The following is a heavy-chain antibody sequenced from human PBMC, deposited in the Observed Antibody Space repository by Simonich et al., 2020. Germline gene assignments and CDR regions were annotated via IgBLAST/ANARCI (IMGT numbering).Heavy chain of an antibody. D-gene: IGHD6-13*01. CDR2: INPNSGGT. CDR1: GYTFTGYY. CDR3: ARSHIAAAGTGYFQH. J-gene: IGHJ1*01. Sequence: QVQLVQSGAEVKKPGASVKVSCKASGYTFTGYYMDWVRQAPGQGLEWMRWINPNSGGTNEAQKVQGRVTMTRDTSISTAYMELSRLRSDDTAVYYCARSHIAAAGTGYFQHWGQGTLVTVSS. V-gene: IGHV1-2*02.